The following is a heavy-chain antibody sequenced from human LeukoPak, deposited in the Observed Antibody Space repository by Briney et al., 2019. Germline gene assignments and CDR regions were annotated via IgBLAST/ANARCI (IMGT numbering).Heavy chain of an antibody. Sequence: GGSLRLSCAASGFTFSSYSMNWVRQAPGKGLEWVGRIKSKTDGGTTDYAAPVKGRFTISRDDSKNTLYLQMNSLKTEDTAVYFCTTYAVEVTWFDPWGQGTLVTVSS. CDR3: TTYAVEVTWFDP. D-gene: IGHD2-21*02. CDR1: GFTFSSYS. J-gene: IGHJ5*02. V-gene: IGHV3-15*01. CDR2: IKSKTDGGTT.